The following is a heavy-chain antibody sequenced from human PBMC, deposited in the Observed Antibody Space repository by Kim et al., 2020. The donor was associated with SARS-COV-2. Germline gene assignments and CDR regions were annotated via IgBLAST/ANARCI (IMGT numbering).Heavy chain of an antibody. CDR3: HVDMTTVTTAYYYYGMDV. CDR1: GYTFTSYG. V-gene: IGHV1-18*01. CDR2: ISAYNGNT. D-gene: IGHD4-17*01. J-gene: IGHJ6*02. Sequence: ASVKVSCKASGYTFTSYGISWVRQAPGQGLEWMGWISAYNGNTNYAQKLQGRVTMTTDTSTSTAYMELRSLRSDDTAVYYCHVDMTTVTTAYYYYGMDVWGQGTTVTVSS.